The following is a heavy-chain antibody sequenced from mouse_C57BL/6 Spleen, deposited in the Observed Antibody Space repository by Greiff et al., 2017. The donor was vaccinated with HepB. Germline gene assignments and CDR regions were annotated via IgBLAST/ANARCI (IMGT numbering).Heavy chain of an antibody. V-gene: IGHV1-52*01. Sequence: QVQLQQPGAELVRPGSSVKLSCKASGYTFTSYWMHWVKQRPIQGLEWIGNIDPSDSETHYNQKFKDKATLTVYKSSSTAYMQLSSLTSEDSAVYYCAREDSNYAMDYWGQGTSVTVSS. J-gene: IGHJ4*01. CDR2: IDPSDSET. D-gene: IGHD2-5*01. CDR1: GYTFTSYW. CDR3: AREDSNYAMDY.